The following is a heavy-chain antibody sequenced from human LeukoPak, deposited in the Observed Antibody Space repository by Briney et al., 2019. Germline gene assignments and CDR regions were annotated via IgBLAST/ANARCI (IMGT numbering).Heavy chain of an antibody. CDR3: AKGRGMGAAAATPTFDY. Sequence: GRSLRLSCAASGFTFDDYAMHWVRQAPGKGLEWVSGISWNSGSIGYADSVKGRFTISRDNAKNSLYLQMNSLRAEDTALYYCAKGRGMGAAAATPTFDYWGQGTLVTVSS. CDR2: ISWNSGSI. J-gene: IGHJ4*02. CDR1: GFTFDDYA. V-gene: IGHV3-9*01. D-gene: IGHD6-13*01.